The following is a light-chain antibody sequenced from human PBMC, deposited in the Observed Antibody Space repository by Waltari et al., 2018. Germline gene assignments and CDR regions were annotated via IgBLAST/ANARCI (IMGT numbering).Light chain of an antibody. V-gene: IGLV2-11*01. CDR1: SSDVGGYNF. J-gene: IGLJ3*02. Sequence: QSALTQPRSVSGSPGQSVTISCPGTSSDVGGYNFVSWYQQYPGKAPKLVIHDVNKRPSGVPVRFSCTKSGNTASLFISGLQTEDEADYYCCSYAGYYTVFGGGTKVAVL. CDR2: DVN. CDR3: CSYAGYYTV.